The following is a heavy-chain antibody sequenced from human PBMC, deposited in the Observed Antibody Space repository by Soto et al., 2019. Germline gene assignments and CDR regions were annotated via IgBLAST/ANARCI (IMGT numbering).Heavy chain of an antibody. J-gene: IGHJ5*02. CDR1: GYTFTSYW. CDR3: ARGHCSSTTCYKAGFDP. V-gene: IGHV5-51*01. D-gene: IGHD2-2*02. CDR2: IYPGDSDS. Sequence: PGESLKISCKGSGYTFTSYWIGWVRQMPGKGLGWMGIIYPGDSDSRYSLSFQGRATISVDRSISTAYLQWSSLKASDTALYYCARGHCSSTTCYKAGFDPWGQGTLVTVSS.